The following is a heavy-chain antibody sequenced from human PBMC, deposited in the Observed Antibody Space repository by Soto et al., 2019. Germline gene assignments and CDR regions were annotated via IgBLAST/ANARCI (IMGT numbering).Heavy chain of an antibody. CDR1: GFTFSSYA. Sequence: EVQLLESGGGLVQPGGSLRLSCAASGFTFSSYAMSWVRQAPGKGLEWVSTISGSGGNAYYADSVKGRFTISRDNSKNTRRQQMKSLRADDTAVYYCAKDGASGSYPPYYYYGMDVWGQGTTVTVSS. V-gene: IGHV3-23*01. J-gene: IGHJ6*02. D-gene: IGHD1-26*01. CDR2: ISGSGGNA. CDR3: AKDGASGSYPPYYYYGMDV.